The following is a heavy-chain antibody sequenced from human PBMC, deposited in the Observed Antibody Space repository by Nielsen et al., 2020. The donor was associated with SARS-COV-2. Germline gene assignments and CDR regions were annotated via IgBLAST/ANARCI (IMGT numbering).Heavy chain of an antibody. CDR3: ARDIRNYYDSSGLDY. J-gene: IGHJ4*02. D-gene: IGHD3-22*01. CDR1: GFTFDDYG. Sequence: GESLKISCAASGFTFDDYGMSWVRQAPGKGLEWVSGINWNGGSTGYADSVKGRFTISRDNAKNSLYLQMNSLRAEDTAVYYCARDIRNYYDSSGLDYWGQGTLVTVSS. V-gene: IGHV3-20*04. CDR2: INWNGGST.